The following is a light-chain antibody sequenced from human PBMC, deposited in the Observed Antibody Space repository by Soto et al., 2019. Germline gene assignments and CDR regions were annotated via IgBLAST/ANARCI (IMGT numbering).Light chain of an antibody. Sequence: EIVLTPSPGTLSLSPGERATLSCRASQSVSSSYLAWYQQKPGQAPRLLIYGTSSRATGIPDRFSGSGSGTDFTLTISSLEPEDFAVYYCQQRSNGPPITFGQGTRLEIK. V-gene: IGKV3D-20*02. CDR2: GTS. CDR3: QQRSNGPPIT. J-gene: IGKJ5*01. CDR1: QSVSSSY.